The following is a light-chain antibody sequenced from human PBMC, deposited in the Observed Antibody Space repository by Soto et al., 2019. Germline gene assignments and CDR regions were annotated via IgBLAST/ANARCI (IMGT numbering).Light chain of an antibody. CDR3: QQYGSSPQT. CDR2: GAS. CDR1: ESVRSGH. V-gene: IGKV3-20*01. J-gene: IGKJ1*01. Sequence: EIVLTQSPGTLSLSPGERATLSCRASESVRSGHLAWYQQKPGQAPRLLMYGASSRATGIPDRFSGSGSGTDFTLTISRVEPEDFAVYYCQQYGSSPQTFGQGTKVEF.